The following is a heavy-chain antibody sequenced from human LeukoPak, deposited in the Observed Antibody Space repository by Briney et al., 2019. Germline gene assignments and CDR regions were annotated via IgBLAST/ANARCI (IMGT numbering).Heavy chain of an antibody. J-gene: IGHJ5*02. CDR3: ASQMMGATTEP. CDR1: GGSIISNTYH. V-gene: IGHV4-39*01. CDR2: IYDSGST. D-gene: IGHD1-26*01. Sequence: SETLSLTCTVSGGSIISNTYHWAWIRQPPGKGLEWIGRIYDSGSTYYNPSLKSRVTMSVDTSKNQFSLKLGSVSAADTAVYYCASQMMGATTEPWGQGTLVTVSS.